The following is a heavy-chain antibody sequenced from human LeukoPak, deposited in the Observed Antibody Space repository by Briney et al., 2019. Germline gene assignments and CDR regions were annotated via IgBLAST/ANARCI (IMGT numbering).Heavy chain of an antibody. V-gene: IGHV4-61*01. J-gene: IGHJ4*02. Sequence: PSETLSLTCTVSGGSVSSGSYYWSWIRQPPGKGLEWIGYIYYSGSTNYNPSLKSRVTISVDTSKNQFSLKLSSVTAADTAVYYCARAPNWNDVALDYWGQGTLVTVSS. D-gene: IGHD1-1*01. CDR3: ARAPNWNDVALDY. CDR2: IYYSGST. CDR1: GGSVSSGSYY.